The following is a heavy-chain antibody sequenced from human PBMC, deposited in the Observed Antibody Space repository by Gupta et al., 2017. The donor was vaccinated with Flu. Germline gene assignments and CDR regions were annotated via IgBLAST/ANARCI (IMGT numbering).Heavy chain of an antibody. CDR3: ADVYASHYGGYFDF. D-gene: IGHD5-12*01. J-gene: IGHJ4*02. Sequence: SSQRMSWVRQTPGKGLEGVASISSTSNSTYDVDAGKGRFTISRDNTKYSLYLQMTRPSAADTAIYYGADVYASHYGGYFDFWGQGTLCTVST. V-gene: IGHV3-21*06. CDR1: SSQR. CDR2: ISSTSNST.